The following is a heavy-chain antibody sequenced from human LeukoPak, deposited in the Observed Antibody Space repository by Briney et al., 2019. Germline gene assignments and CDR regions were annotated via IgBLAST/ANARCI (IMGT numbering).Heavy chain of an antibody. V-gene: IGHV3-48*04. CDR2: ISSSSSTI. CDR3: AREEYYYGSGGFDY. J-gene: IGHJ4*02. CDR1: GFTFSSYS. D-gene: IGHD3-10*01. Sequence: GGSLRLSCAASGFTFSSYSMNWVRQAPGKGLEWVSYISSSSSTIYYADSVKGRFTISRDNAKNTLYLQMNSLRAEDTAVYYCAREEYYYGSGGFDYWGQGTLVTVSS.